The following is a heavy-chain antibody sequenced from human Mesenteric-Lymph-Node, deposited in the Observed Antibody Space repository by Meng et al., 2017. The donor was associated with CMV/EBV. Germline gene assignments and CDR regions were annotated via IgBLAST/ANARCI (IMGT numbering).Heavy chain of an antibody. D-gene: IGHD4-17*01. Sequence: GGSLRLSCAASGFTFSSYDMNWVRQAPGRGLEWVSSISSSSRYIYYADSVKGRFIISRDNAKNSLYLQVNSLRAEDTGFYYCARDRGTISTTGHENWFDPWGLGTLVTVSS. CDR3: ARDRGTISTTGHENWFDP. V-gene: IGHV3-21*01. CDR2: ISSSSRYI. CDR1: GFTFSSYD. J-gene: IGHJ5*02.